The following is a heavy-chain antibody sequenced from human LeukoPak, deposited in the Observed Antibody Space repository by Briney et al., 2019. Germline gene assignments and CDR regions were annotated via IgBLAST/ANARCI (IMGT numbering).Heavy chain of an antibody. V-gene: IGHV4-59*01. CDR1: GGSISSYY. J-gene: IGHJ4*02. CDR2: IYYSGST. Sequence: SETLSFTCTVSGGSISSYYWSWIRQPPGKGLEWIGYIYYSGSTNYNPSLKSPVTISVDTSKNQFSLKLSSVTAADTAVYYCARDRCSGGSCYSDYWGQGTLVTVSS. D-gene: IGHD2-15*01. CDR3: ARDRCSGGSCYSDY.